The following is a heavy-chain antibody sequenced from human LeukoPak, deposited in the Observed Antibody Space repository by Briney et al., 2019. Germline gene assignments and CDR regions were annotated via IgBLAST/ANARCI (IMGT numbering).Heavy chain of an antibody. D-gene: IGHD3-22*01. J-gene: IGHJ4*02. V-gene: IGHV4-39*01. CDR3: ARHSPDYYDSSGSCFDY. CDR2: IYYSGST. Sequence: SETLSLTCTVSGGSISSSSYYWGWIRQPPGKGLEWIGSIYYSGSTYYNPSLKSRVTISVDTSKNQFSLKLSSVTAADTAVYYCARHSPDYYDSSGSCFDYWGQGTLVTVSS. CDR1: GGSISSSSYY.